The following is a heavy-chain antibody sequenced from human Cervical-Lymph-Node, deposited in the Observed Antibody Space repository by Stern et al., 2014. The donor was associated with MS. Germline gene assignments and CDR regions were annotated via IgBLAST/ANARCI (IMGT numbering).Heavy chain of an antibody. CDR3: ARDKTSGDGYPMFDY. CDR2: IRSSSTI. D-gene: IGHD2-21*02. J-gene: IGHJ4*02. CDR1: GFTFSSYS. Sequence: EMQLVESGGGLVQPGGSLTLSCAASGFTFSSYSMNWVRQTPGKGLEWVSYIRSSSTIYYADSVKGRFTISRDNAKNSLYLQMNNLRDEDTAVYYCARDKTSGDGYPMFDYWGQGTLVTVSS. V-gene: IGHV3-48*02.